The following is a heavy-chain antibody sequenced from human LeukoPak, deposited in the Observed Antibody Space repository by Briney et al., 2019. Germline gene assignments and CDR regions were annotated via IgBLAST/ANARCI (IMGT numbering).Heavy chain of an antibody. D-gene: IGHD6-25*01. Sequence: KPSETLSLTRGVSGGSVSSTNWWTWIRQPPGKGLEWIGEVHLDGRTNFNPSLKSRLTMSVDLSENHVSLKLTSVTAADTAVYYCAREGGFYRPLDYSGQGTLVTVSS. CDR3: AREGGFYRPLDY. V-gene: IGHV4-4*02. CDR2: VHLDGRT. CDR1: GGSVSSTNW. J-gene: IGHJ4*02.